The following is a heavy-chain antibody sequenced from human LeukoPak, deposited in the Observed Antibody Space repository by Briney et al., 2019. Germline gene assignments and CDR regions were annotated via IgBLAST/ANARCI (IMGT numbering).Heavy chain of an antibody. CDR2: IKQDGSEK. CDR1: GFTFSSYW. V-gene: IGHV3-7*01. Sequence: GGSLRLSCAASGFTFSSYWMSWVRQAPGKGLEWVANIKQDGSEKYYVDSVKGRFTISRDNAKNSLYLQMNSLRAEDTAVYYCARFVEDIVATIPSYYYYYMDVWGKGTTVTVSS. D-gene: IGHD5-12*01. J-gene: IGHJ6*03. CDR3: ARFVEDIVATIPSYYYYYMDV.